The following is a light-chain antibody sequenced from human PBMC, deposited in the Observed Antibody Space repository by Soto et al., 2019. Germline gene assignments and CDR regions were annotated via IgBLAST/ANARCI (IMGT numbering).Light chain of an antibody. J-gene: IGLJ3*02. CDR3: QVWDSSSDLGVV. CDR2: DDS. V-gene: IGLV3-21*02. CDR1: NSGRKS. Sequence: SYELTQPPSVSVAPGQTARITCGGNNSGRKSVHWYQQKPVQAPVLVVYDDSDRPSGIPERFSGSNSGNTAALTISRVEAGDEADYYCQVWDSSSDLGVVLGGGTKVTVL.